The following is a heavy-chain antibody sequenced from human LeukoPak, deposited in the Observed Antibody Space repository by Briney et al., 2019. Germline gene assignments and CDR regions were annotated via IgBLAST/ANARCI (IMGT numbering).Heavy chain of an antibody. V-gene: IGHV4-34*01. CDR1: VGSFSGYY. D-gene: IGHD3-16*02. CDR2: INHSGST. Sequence: SETLSLTCAVYVGSFSGYYWSCMRQPPGKGLEWIGEINHSGSTNYNPSLKSRVTISVDTSKNHISLKLRSVNASDTAGYYCARGNMITFGGVIGKEFDYWGQGTLVTVSS. J-gene: IGHJ4*02. CDR3: ARGNMITFGGVIGKEFDY.